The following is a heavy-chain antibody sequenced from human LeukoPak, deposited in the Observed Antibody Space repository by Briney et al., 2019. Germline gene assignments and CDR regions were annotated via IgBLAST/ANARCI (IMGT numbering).Heavy chain of an antibody. D-gene: IGHD3-3*01. V-gene: IGHV1-69*05. CDR2: IIPIFGTA. J-gene: IGHJ4*02. CDR3: ARSSPFGVVTGYFDY. Sequence: SVKVSCKASGGTFSSYAIRWVRQAPGQGLEWMGRIIPIFGTANYAQKSQGRVTITTDESTSTAYMELSSLRSEDTAVYYCARSSPFGVVTGYFDYWGQGTLVTVSS. CDR1: GGTFSSYA.